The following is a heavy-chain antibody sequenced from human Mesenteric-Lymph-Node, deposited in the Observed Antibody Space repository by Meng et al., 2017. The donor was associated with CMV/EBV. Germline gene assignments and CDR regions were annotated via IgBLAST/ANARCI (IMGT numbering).Heavy chain of an antibody. V-gene: IGHV3-23*01. D-gene: IGHD5-12*01. CDR3: VKKSGASGYDPFHS. Sequence: AGFTFGNFAMTWIRQAPGKGLEWLSGISGSGDSSYSADSVKGRFTVSRDTSKNILYLQMNSLRAEDTALYYCVKKSGASGYDPFHSWGQGTLVTVSS. CDR1: GFTFGNFA. CDR2: ISGSGDSS. J-gene: IGHJ4*02.